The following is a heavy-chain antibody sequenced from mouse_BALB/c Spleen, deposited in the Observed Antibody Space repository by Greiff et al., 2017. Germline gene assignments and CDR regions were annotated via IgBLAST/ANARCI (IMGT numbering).Heavy chain of an antibody. D-gene: IGHD2-14*01. CDR2: INPYNDGT. J-gene: IGHJ3*01. Sequence: VQLQQSGPELVKPGASVKMSCKASGYTFTSYVMHWVKQKPGQGLEWIGYINPYNDGTKYNEKFKGKATLTSDKSSSTAYMELSSLTSEDSAVDYCARGPPGYDEAWLAYWGQGTLVTVSA. CDR1: GYTFTSYV. V-gene: IGHV1-14*01. CDR3: ARGPPGYDEAWLAY.